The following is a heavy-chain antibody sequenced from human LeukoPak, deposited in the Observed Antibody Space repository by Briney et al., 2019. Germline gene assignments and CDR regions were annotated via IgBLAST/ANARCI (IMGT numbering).Heavy chain of an antibody. J-gene: IGHJ4*02. CDR3: ARQSRDGSKTRGYYFDY. D-gene: IGHD3-10*01. Sequence: GESLKISCKGSGYSFSTYWIAWVRQMPGKGLEWMGIIYPGDSDTRYSPSFQGQVTISADKSVSSAYLQWNSLKASDTAMYYCARQSRDGSKTRGYYFDYWGQGTLVTVSS. CDR2: IYPGDSDT. CDR1: GYSFSTYW. V-gene: IGHV5-51*01.